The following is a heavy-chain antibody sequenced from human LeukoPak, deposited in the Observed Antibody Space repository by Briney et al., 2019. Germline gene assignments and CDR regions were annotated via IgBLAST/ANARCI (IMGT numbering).Heavy chain of an antibody. Sequence: HTGGSLRLSCAASGFTFSSCWMHWVRQAPGKGLVWVSRINSDGSSTSYADSVKGRFTISRDNAKNTLYLQMNSLRAEDTAVYYCARVNYYGSGSYIDYWGQGTLVTVSS. V-gene: IGHV3-74*01. CDR2: INSDGSST. CDR1: GFTFSSCW. D-gene: IGHD3-10*01. J-gene: IGHJ4*02. CDR3: ARVNYYGSGSYIDY.